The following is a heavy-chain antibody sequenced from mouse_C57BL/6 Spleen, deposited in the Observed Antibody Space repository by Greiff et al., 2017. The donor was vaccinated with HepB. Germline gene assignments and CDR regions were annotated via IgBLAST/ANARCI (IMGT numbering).Heavy chain of an antibody. CDR2: INYDGSST. CDR1: GFTFSDYY. V-gene: IGHV5-16*01. J-gene: IGHJ2*01. Sequence: EVMLVESEGGLVQPGSSMKLSCTASGFTFSDYYMAWVRQVPEKGLEWVANINYDGSSTYYLDSLKSRFIISRDNAKNILYLQMSSLKSEDTATYYCARDRLDDGCFDYWGQGTTLTVSS. CDR3: ARDRLDDGCFDY. D-gene: IGHD2-3*01.